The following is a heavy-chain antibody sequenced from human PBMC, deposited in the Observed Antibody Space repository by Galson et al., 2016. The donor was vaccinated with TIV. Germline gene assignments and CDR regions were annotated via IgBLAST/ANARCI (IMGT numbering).Heavy chain of an antibody. CDR2: ISDNGNT. Sequence: SLRLSCAASGFAVSDNYFNWVRQAPGKGLEWVSLISDNGNTNYADFVKGRFTVSRDNSKNTVYLQMSSLRAEDTALYYCARERRYCGNECYLKYYFGMDVWGQGTTVTVS. CDR1: GFAVSDNY. J-gene: IGHJ6*02. D-gene: IGHD2-21*01. V-gene: IGHV3-66*03. CDR3: ARERRYCGNECYLKYYFGMDV.